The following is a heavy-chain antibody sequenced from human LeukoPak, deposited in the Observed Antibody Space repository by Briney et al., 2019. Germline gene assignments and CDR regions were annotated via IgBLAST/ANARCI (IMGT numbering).Heavy chain of an antibody. CDR1: GFTFSSYA. CDR3: AKDPDSSGGVDYFDY. Sequence: PGGSLRLSCAASGFTFSSYAMSWVRQAPGKGLEWVSANSGSGGSTYYADSVKGRFTISRDNSKNTLYLQMNSLRAEDTAVYYCAKDPDSSGGVDYFDYWGQGTLVTVSS. CDR2: NSGSGGST. J-gene: IGHJ4*02. D-gene: IGHD3-22*01. V-gene: IGHV3-23*01.